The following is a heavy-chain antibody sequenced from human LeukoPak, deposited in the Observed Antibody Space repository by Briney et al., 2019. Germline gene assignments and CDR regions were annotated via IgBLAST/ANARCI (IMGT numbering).Heavy chain of an antibody. D-gene: IGHD5-18*01. CDR1: GFTFTNAC. J-gene: IGHJ4*02. V-gene: IGHV3-15*01. Sequence: GGSLRLSCKGSGFTFTNACMSWVRLAPGKGLEWVGHIKSQTDGGTTDYAAPVKGRFTISRDDSKSTPYLQLNSLKTEDTAVYYCTTGTWIQLWLADYWGQGTLVTVSS. CDR2: IKSQTDGGTT. CDR3: TTGTWIQLWLADY.